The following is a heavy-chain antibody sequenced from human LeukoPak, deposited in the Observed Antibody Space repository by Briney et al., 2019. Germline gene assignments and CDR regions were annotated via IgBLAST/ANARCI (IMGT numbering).Heavy chain of an antibody. J-gene: IGHJ4*02. V-gene: IGHV3-20*04. Sequence: AGGSLRLSCAASGFTFDDYGMSWVRQAPGKGLEWVSGINWNGGSTGYADSVKGRFTISRDNAKTSLYLQMNSLRAEDTALYYCASGGIYYGAAFDFWGQGTLVTVSS. CDR2: INWNGGST. CDR1: GFTFDDYG. D-gene: IGHD1-26*01. CDR3: ASGGIYYGAAFDF.